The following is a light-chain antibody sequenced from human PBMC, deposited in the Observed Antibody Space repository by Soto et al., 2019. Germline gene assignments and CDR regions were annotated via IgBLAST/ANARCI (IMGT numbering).Light chain of an antibody. CDR1: QGIRNE. CDR2: DAS. Sequence: IRMTQSPSSLSASTGDRVTITCRASQGIRNELGWYQQKPGKAPKRLIYDASILQGGVPSRFSGSGSGTEFTLTISSLQPEDFATYSCLQHYSYPWTFGQGTKVDNK. J-gene: IGKJ1*01. V-gene: IGKV1-17*01. CDR3: LQHYSYPWT.